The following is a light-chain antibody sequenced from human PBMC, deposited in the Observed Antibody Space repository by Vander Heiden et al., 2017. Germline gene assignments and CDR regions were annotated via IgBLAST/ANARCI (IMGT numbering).Light chain of an antibody. CDR1: GSNIGSNY. J-gene: IGLJ2*01. CDR2: RNN. V-gene: IGLV1-47*01. CDR3: AAWDDSLSGPV. Sequence: QSVLTQPPSASGTPGQRVTISCSGSGSNIGSNYVYWYRQLPGAAPKLLIYRNNTRPSGVPDRFSGSKSGTSASLAISGLRSEDEADYYCAAWDDSLSGPVFGGGTKLTVL.